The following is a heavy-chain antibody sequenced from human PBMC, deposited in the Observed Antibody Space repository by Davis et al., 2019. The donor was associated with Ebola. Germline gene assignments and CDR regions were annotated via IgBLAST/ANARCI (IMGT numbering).Heavy chain of an antibody. Sequence: GESLKISCAASALTFRNYSFPSVRQVPGKRLSWVSRLNSDGRSTGYADSVKGRFTISRDNTKNTLYLQLNSLTAEDTAVYYCARDPSSLIIGSFYRNGMDSWGQGTTVTVS. J-gene: IGHJ6*02. CDR3: ARDPSSLIIGSFYRNGMDS. CDR2: LNSDGRST. D-gene: IGHD3-10*01. CDR1: ALTFRNYS. V-gene: IGHV3-74*01.